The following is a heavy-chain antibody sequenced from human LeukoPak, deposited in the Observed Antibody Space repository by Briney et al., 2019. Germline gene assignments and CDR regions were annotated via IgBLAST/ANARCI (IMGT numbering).Heavy chain of an antibody. Sequence: GGSLRLSCAASGFTFSSYSMNWVRQAPGKGLEWVSSISSSSSYIYYADSVKGRFTISRDNAKNSLYLQMNSLRAEDTAAYYCARCLGIAAAGDFDYWGQGTLVTVSS. CDR3: ARCLGIAAAGDFDY. V-gene: IGHV3-21*01. D-gene: IGHD6-13*01. CDR1: GFTFSSYS. J-gene: IGHJ4*02. CDR2: ISSSSSYI.